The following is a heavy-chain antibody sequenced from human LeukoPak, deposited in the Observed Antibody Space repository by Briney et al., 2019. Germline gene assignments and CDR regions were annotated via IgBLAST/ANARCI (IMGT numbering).Heavy chain of an antibody. V-gene: IGHV4-39*07. CDR2: IDYDGST. CDR3: ARDNRSLLDS. D-gene: IGHD3-16*02. J-gene: IGHJ4*02. CDR1: GGSLRSSTYY. Sequence: SETLSISCTVSGGSLRSSTYYWAWIRQPPGKGLEWLGSIDYDGSTFDNPPLKSRVTMSVDTSRNHFSLKMTSVPAADMAVYYCARDNRSLLDSWGQGILVTVSS.